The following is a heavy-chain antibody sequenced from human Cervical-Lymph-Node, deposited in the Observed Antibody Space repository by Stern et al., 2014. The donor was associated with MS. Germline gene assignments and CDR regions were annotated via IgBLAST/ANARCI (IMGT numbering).Heavy chain of an antibody. D-gene: IGHD6-19*01. CDR3: ARGAAVEGFDY. CDR2: IIPICGKA. Sequence: QVQLVQSGAEVKKPGSSVKVSCKASGGTFSSYAISWVRQAPGQGLEGMGGIIPICGKANYTQKVQGRVTITADESTSTAYMELSSLRSEDTAVYYCARGAAVEGFDYWGQGTLVTVSS. CDR1: GGTFSSYA. J-gene: IGHJ4*02. V-gene: IGHV1-69*01.